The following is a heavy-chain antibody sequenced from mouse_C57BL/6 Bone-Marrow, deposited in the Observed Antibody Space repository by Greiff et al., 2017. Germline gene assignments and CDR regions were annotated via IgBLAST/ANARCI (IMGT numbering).Heavy chain of an antibody. J-gene: IGHJ3*01. CDR2: INPSSGYT. CDR1: GYTLTSYT. Sequence: QVQLQQSGAELARPGASVKMSCKASGYTLTSYTMHWVKQRPGQGLEWIGYINPSSGYTKYNQKFKDKATLTADKSSSTAYMQLSSLTSEDSAVYYCASGGLRAWFAYWGQGTLVTVSA. V-gene: IGHV1-4*01. D-gene: IGHD2-4*01. CDR3: ASGGLRAWFAY.